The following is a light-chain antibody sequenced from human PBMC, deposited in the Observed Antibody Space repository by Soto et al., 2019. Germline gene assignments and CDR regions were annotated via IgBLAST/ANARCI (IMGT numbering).Light chain of an antibody. CDR1: QSVSSN. CDR3: QQYGSSPKT. Sequence: EIVITQSPATLSVSSGERATLSCRASQSVSSNLAWYQQKPGQAPRLLIYGASTRATGIPARFSGSGSGTEFTLTISSLQSEDFAVYYCQQYGSSPKTFGQGTKVDIK. CDR2: GAS. J-gene: IGKJ1*01. V-gene: IGKV3-15*01.